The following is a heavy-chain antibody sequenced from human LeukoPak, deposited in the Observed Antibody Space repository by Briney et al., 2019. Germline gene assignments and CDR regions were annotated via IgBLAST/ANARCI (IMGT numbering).Heavy chain of an antibody. J-gene: IGHJ4*02. CDR1: GFTFSSYG. V-gene: IGHV3-30*02. CDR3: AKDPCGGDCYSVDY. D-gene: IGHD2-21*01. Sequence: GGSLRLSCAASGFTFSSYGMHWVRQAPGKGLEWVAFIRYDGSNKYYADSVKGRFTISRDNSKNTLYLQMNSLRAEDTAVYYCAKDPCGGDCYSVDYWGQGTLATVSP. CDR2: IRYDGSNK.